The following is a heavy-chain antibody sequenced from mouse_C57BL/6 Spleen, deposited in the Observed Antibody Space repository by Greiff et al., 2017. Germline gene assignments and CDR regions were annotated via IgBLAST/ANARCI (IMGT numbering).Heavy chain of an antibody. V-gene: IGHV1-15*01. CDR2: IDPETGGT. J-gene: IGHJ4*01. CDR3: TRHSNDEGYYYAMGY. D-gene: IGHD2-12*01. CDR1: GYTFTDYE. Sequence: QVQLQQSGAELVRPGASVTLSCTASGYTFTDYEMHWVQQTPVHGLEWIGAIDPETGGTAYNQKFEGKAILTADKSSSTAYMELRSLKSEDSAVYYCTRHSNDEGYYYAMGYWGQGISVTVSS.